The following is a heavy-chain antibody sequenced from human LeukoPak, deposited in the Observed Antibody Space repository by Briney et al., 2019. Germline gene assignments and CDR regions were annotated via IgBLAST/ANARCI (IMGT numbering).Heavy chain of an antibody. CDR2: IYHSGST. J-gene: IGHJ4*02. CDR3: ARGPRHIVLMVYALPHIDY. V-gene: IGHV4-30-2*01. Sequence: KASETLSLTCAVSGGSISSGGYSWSWIRQPPGKGLEWIGYIYHSGSTYYNPSLKSRVTISADRSKNQFSLKLSSVTAADTAVYYCARGPRHIVLMVYALPHIDYWGQGTLVTVSS. CDR1: GGSISSGGYS. D-gene: IGHD2-8*01.